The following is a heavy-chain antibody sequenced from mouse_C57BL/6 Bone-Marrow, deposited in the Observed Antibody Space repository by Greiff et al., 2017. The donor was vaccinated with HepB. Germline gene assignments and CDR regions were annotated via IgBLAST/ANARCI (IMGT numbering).Heavy chain of an antibody. CDR3: ARRASLLSWFAY. CDR1: GYTFTSYW. D-gene: IGHD3-1*01. J-gene: IGHJ3*01. V-gene: IGHV1-50*01. CDR2: IDPSDSYI. Sequence: VQLQQPGAEFVKPGASVKLSCKASGYTFTSYWMQWVKQRPGQGLEWIGAIDPSDSYINYNQKFKGKATLTVDTSSSTAYMQLSSLTSEDSAVYYGARRASLLSWFAYWGQGTLVTVSA.